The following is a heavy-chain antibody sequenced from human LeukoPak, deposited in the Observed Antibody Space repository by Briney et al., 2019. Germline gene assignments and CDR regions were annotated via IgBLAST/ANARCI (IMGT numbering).Heavy chain of an antibody. Sequence: SETLSLTCTVSGGSISIGDYYWSWIRQPPGKGLEWIGYIYYSGSTYSNPSLKSRVTISVDTSKNQFSLKLSSVTAADTAVYYCARLVIAQYDYAFDIWGQGTMVTVSS. CDR1: GGSISIGDYY. J-gene: IGHJ3*02. D-gene: IGHD2/OR15-2a*01. CDR2: IYYSGST. V-gene: IGHV4-30-4*01. CDR3: ARLVIAQYDYAFDI.